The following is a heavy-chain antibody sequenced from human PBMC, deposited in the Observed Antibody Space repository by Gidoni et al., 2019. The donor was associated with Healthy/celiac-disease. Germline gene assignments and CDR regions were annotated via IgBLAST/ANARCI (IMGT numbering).Heavy chain of an antibody. Sequence: QVQLQQWGAGLLKPSETLSLTCAVYGGSFSGYYWSWIRQPPGKGLEWIGEINHSGSTNYNPSLKSRVTISVDTSKNQFSLKLSSVTAADTAVYYCARAPRGAYEDEGYWGQGTLVTVSS. CDR2: INHSGST. V-gene: IGHV4-34*01. J-gene: IGHJ4*02. CDR3: ARAPRGAYEDEGY. D-gene: IGHD5-12*01. CDR1: GGSFSGYY.